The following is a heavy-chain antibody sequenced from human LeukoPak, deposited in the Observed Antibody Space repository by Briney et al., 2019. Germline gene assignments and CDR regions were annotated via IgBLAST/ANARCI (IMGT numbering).Heavy chain of an antibody. CDR3: ARDLHNSLYDYVWGSYPSTYDAYYFDY. CDR1: GFTFSSYE. Sequence: PGGSLRLSCAASGFTFSSYEMNWVRQAPGKGLEWVSYVSSSGSTIYYADSVKGRFTISRDNAKNSLYLQMNSLRAEDTAVYYCARDLHNSLYDYVWGSYPSTYDAYYFDYWGQGTLVTVSS. CDR2: VSSSGSTI. D-gene: IGHD3-16*01. J-gene: IGHJ4*02. V-gene: IGHV3-48*03.